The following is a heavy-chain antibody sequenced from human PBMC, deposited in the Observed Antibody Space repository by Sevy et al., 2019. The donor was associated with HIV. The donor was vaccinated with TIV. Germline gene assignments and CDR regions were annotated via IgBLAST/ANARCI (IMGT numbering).Heavy chain of an antibody. D-gene: IGHD3-10*01. Sequence: ASVKVSCKASGGTFSSYAISWVRQAPGQGLEWMGGIIPIFGTANYAQKFQGRVTITADESTSTAYMELSSLRSEDTAVYYCATEGSGSYKGGMDVWGQGTTVTVSS. J-gene: IGHJ6*02. CDR1: GGTFSSYA. CDR3: ATEGSGSYKGGMDV. V-gene: IGHV1-69*13. CDR2: IIPIFGTA.